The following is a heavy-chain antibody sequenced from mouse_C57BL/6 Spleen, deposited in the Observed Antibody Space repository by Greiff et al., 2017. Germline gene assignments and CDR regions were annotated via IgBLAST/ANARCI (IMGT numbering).Heavy chain of an antibody. CDR2: INPNYGTT. CDR3: ARRAPYGSSGHWYFDV. CDR1: GYSFTDYN. D-gene: IGHD1-1*01. J-gene: IGHJ1*03. V-gene: IGHV1-39*01. Sequence: VQLQQSGPELVKPGASVKISCKASGYSFTDYNMNWVKQSNGKSLEWIGVINPNYGTTSYNQKFKGKATLTVDQSSSTAYMQRNSLTSEDSAVYYCARRAPYGSSGHWYFDVWGTGTTVTVSS.